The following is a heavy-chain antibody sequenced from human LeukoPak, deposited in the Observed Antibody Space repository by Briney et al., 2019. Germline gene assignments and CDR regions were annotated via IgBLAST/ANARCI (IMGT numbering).Heavy chain of an antibody. J-gene: IGHJ4*02. CDR2: IYYSGNT. V-gene: IGHV4-59*01. CDR1: GGSISNYY. D-gene: IGHD3-16*01. CDR3: ARDWGPFGYFDY. Sequence: ASETLSLTCTVSGGSISNYYWTWIRQPPGKGLEWIGYIYYSGNTNYNPSLKSRVTMSVDTSKNQFSLKLSSVTAADTAVYYCARDWGPFGYFDYWGQGTLVTVSS.